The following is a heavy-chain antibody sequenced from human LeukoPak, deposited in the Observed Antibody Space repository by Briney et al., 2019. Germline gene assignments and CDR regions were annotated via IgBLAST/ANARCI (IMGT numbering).Heavy chain of an antibody. D-gene: IGHD3-10*01. Sequence: SETLSLTCTVSGGSISGYYWSWSRQPPGKGLEWIGYIYYSGSTNYNPSLKSRVTISLDTSKNQFSLKLSSVTAADTAVYYCARSELLWFGGVNSGFDYWGQGTLVTVSS. J-gene: IGHJ4*02. CDR2: IYYSGST. CDR3: ARSELLWFGGVNSGFDY. CDR1: GGSISGYY. V-gene: IGHV4-59*01.